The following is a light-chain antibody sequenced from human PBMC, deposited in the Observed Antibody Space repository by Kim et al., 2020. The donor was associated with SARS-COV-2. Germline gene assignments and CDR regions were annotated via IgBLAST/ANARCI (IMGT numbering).Light chain of an antibody. CDR3: QQYIRSPYS. V-gene: IGKV3-20*01. CDR1: QQISSSY. J-gene: IGKJ2*03. Sequence: LSPGEGATRSCRANQQISSSYLAWYQHKPGQSPRLLIHDAYNRATGIPDRFSGSGSGTDFTLTISRLEPEDFAVYYCQQYIRSPYSFGQGTKLEI. CDR2: DAY.